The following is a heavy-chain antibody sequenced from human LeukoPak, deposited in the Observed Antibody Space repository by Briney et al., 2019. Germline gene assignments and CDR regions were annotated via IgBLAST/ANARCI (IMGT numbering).Heavy chain of an antibody. CDR2: ISHRGST. V-gene: IGHV4-59*01. CDR3: ARGSKWNTNWFDA. J-gene: IGHJ5*02. Sequence: TSETLSLTCTVSGGSISSYYWSWIRQPPGKGLEWIGYISHRGSTNYNPSLNSRVTISLDTSKNQFSLKLSSVTAADTAVYKCARGSKWNTNWFDAWGQGTLVTVSS. D-gene: IGHD1/OR15-1a*01. CDR1: GGSISSYY.